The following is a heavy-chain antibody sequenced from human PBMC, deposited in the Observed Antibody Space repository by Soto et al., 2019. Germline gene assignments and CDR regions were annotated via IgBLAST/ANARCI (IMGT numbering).Heavy chain of an antibody. D-gene: IGHD5-12*01. CDR2: IDSDGSDT. V-gene: IGHV3-74*01. CDR3: ARDGYIGFDY. CDR1: GFTFSNYL. J-gene: IGHJ4*02. Sequence: EVQLVESGGGLVQPGGSLRLSCAASGFTFSNYLMHWVRQGPGKGLVWVSRIDSDGSDTIYADSVKGRFTISRDNAKNTLFLQMHSLRAEDMGVYSCARDGYIGFDYWGQGTLVTVSS.